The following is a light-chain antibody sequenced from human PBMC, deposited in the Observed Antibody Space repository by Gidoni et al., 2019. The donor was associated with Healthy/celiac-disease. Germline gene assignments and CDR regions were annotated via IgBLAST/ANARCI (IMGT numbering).Light chain of an antibody. CDR3: QQTYSTPFT. J-gene: IGKJ5*01. V-gene: IGKV1-39*01. CDR1: QSMNSY. CDR2: SAS. Sequence: DIQMTQSPSPLSASVGDRVTITCRASQSMNSYLNWYQQKPGKAPQLLIYSASSWQSGVPSRFSGSGSGTDFTLTISSLQPEDFATYYCQQTYSTPFTFGQXTRLEIK.